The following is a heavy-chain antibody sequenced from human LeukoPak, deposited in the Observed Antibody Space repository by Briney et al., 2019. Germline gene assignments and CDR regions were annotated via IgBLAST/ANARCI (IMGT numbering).Heavy chain of an antibody. J-gene: IGHJ3*02. D-gene: IGHD3-3*01. CDR2: IYYSGST. V-gene: IGHV4-31*03. CDR3: ARISHYDFWSGYYGPDDAFDI. CDR1: GGSISSGGYY. Sequence: SQTLSLTCTVSGGSISSGGYYWSWIRQHPGKGLEWIGYIYYSGSTNYNPSLKSRVTISVDTSKNQFSLKLSSVTAADTAVYYCARISHYDFWSGYYGPDDAFDIWGQGTMVTVSS.